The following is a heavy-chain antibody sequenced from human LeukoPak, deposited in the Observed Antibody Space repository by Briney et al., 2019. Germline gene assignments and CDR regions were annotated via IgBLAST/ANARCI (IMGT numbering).Heavy chain of an antibody. CDR1: GFTFSSYS. Sequence: PGGSLRLSCAASGFTFSSYSMNWVRQAPGKGLEWVSVIYSGGSTYYADSVKGRFTISRDNTKNSLYLQMDSLTADDTAVYFCACLRGPSDYWGQGTLVTVSS. CDR2: IYSGGST. V-gene: IGHV3-66*01. CDR3: ACLRGPSDY. J-gene: IGHJ4*02. D-gene: IGHD4-17*01.